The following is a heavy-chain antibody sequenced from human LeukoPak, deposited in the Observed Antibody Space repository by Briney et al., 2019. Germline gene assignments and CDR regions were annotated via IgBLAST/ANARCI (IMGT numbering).Heavy chain of an antibody. D-gene: IGHD6-13*01. CDR3: ARELWRAAVGTYNY. CDR1: GYTFTSYY. Sequence: GASVKVSCKASGYTFTSYYMHWVRRAPGQGLEWMGWINTNSGGTNYAQKLQGRVTMTTDTSTSTAYMELRSLRSDDTAVYYCARELWRAAVGTYNYWGQGTLVTVSS. CDR2: INTNSGGT. J-gene: IGHJ4*02. V-gene: IGHV1-2*02.